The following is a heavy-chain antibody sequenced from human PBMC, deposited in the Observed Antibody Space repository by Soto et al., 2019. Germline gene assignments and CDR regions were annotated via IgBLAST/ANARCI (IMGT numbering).Heavy chain of an antibody. CDR2: IYYSGST. CDR1: GGSISSYY. CDR3: VRVYGRSSCFFDS. D-gene: IGHD6-6*01. J-gene: IGHJ4*02. Sequence: SETLSLTCTVSGGSISSYYWSWIRQPPGKGLEWIGYIYYSGSTNYNPSLKSRVTMSVDTSKNQFSLKVTSATAADTAVYFCVRVYGRSSCFFDSWGQGTLVTVSS. V-gene: IGHV4-59*08.